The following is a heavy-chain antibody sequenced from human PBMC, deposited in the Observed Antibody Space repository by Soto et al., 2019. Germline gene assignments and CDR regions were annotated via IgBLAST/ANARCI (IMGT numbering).Heavy chain of an antibody. CDR3: ANQXLRLGELSSPYYYYGMDV. CDR1: GFTFSSYG. CDR2: ISYDGSNK. Sequence: QVQLVESGGGVVQPGRSLRLSCAASGFTFSSYGMHWVRQAPGKGLEWVAVISYDGSNKYYADSVKGRFTISRDNSKNTLYLQMNSLRAEDTAVYYCANQXLRLGELSSPYYYYGMDVWGQGTTVTVSS. V-gene: IGHV3-30*18. J-gene: IGHJ6*02. D-gene: IGHD3-16*02.